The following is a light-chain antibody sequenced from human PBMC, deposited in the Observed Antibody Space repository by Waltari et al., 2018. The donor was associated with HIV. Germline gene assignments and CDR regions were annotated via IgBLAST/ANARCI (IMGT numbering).Light chain of an antibody. CDR3: QTWGTWL. V-gene: IGLV4-69*01. J-gene: IGLJ3*02. CDR1: SGHSSHA. CDR2: RNSDGSH. Sequence: QLVLTQSPSASASLGASVKLTCTLSSGHSSHAIAWHQQQPEKGPRYLMKRNSDGSHSKGDGIPDRFSGSSSGAERYLTISSLQSQDEAYYYCQTWGTWLFGVGTKLTVL.